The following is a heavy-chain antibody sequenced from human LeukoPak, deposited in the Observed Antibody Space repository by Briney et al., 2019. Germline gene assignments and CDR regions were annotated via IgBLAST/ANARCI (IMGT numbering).Heavy chain of an antibody. D-gene: IGHD6-13*01. CDR2: ISSSSSYI. J-gene: IGHJ5*02. Sequence: GGFLRLSCAASGFTFSSYSMNWVRQAPGKGLEWVSSISSSSSYIYYADSVKGRFTISRDNAKNSLYLQMNSLRAEDTAVYYCARSYSSSWPRFDPWGQGTLVTVSS. V-gene: IGHV3-21*01. CDR1: GFTFSSYS. CDR3: ARSYSSSWPRFDP.